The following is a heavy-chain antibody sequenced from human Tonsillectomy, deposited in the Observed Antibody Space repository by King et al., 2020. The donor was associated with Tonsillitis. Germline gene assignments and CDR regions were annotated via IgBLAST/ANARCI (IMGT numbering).Heavy chain of an antibody. V-gene: IGHV3-64D*06. D-gene: IGHD6-19*01. Sequence: VQLVESGGGLVQPGGSQRLSCLASGFTFSRFAMHWVRQAPGTGLEYVSGISSNGGSTHYADSVKGRVTNSRENSKKTLYLQMSSLSVEDTAVYYCVKGDGGWDYYYAMDVWGQGTTVTVSS. CDR1: GFTFSRFA. J-gene: IGHJ6*02. CDR2: ISSNGGST. CDR3: VKGDGGWDYYYAMDV.